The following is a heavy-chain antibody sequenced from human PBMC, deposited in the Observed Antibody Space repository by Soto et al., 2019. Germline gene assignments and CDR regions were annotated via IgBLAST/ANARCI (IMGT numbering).Heavy chain of an antibody. D-gene: IGHD3-10*01. V-gene: IGHV4-59*01. CDR3: ARADITMVRGVVGLNAFDI. CDR1: GGSISSYY. J-gene: IGHJ3*02. CDR2: IYYSGST. Sequence: SETLSLTCTVSGGSISSYYWSWIRQPPGKGLEWIGYIYYSGSTNYNPSLKSRVTISVDTSKNQFSLKLSSVTAADTAVYYCARADITMVRGVVGLNAFDIWGQGTMVTVSS.